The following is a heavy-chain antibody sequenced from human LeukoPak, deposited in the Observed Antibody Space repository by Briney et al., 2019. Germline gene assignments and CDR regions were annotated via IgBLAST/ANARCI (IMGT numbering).Heavy chain of an antibody. CDR2: ISRTGST. CDR3: ASGYVTYYYYMDV. D-gene: IGHD5-12*01. V-gene: IGHV4-4*02. J-gene: IGHJ6*03. Sequence: SGTLSLTCAVSGGSISSSYWWSWVRQPPGKGLEWVGQISRTGSTNYNPSLKSRVTISVDTSKNQFSLKLSSVTAADTAVYYCASGYVTYYYYMDVWGKGTTVTVSS. CDR1: GGSISSSYW.